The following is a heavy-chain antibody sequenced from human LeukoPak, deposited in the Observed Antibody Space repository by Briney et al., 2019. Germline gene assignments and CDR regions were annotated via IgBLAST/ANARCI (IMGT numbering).Heavy chain of an antibody. Sequence: SETLSLTCTVSGGSISSSSYYWGWIRQPPGKGLEWIGSIYYSGSTYYNPSLKSRVTISVDTSKNQFSLKLSSVTAADTAVYYCARGSYYYDSSGYWFDYWGQGTLVTVSS. CDR3: ARGSYYYDSSGYWFDY. CDR1: GGSISSSSYY. J-gene: IGHJ4*02. D-gene: IGHD3-22*01. V-gene: IGHV4-39*07. CDR2: IYYSGST.